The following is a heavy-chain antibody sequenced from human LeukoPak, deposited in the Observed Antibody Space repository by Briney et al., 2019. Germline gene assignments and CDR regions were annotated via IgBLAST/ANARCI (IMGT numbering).Heavy chain of an antibody. D-gene: IGHD3-3*01. V-gene: IGHV1-2*02. CDR1: GYTFTAYY. Sequence: ASVKVSCKASGYTFTAYYMHWVRQAPGQGLEWMGWINPNSGGTNYAQKFQGRVTMTRDTSISTAYMELSRLRSDDTAVYYCASVGYYDFWSAYSRDAFDMWGQGTMVTVSS. CDR3: ASVGYYDFWSAYSRDAFDM. J-gene: IGHJ3*02. CDR2: INPNSGGT.